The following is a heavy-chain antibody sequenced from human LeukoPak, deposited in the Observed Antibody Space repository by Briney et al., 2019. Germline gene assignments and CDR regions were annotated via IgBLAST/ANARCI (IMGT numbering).Heavy chain of an antibody. D-gene: IGHD3-16*01. CDR1: GSTFTNYG. Sequence: ASVKVSCKASGSTFTNYGFSWVRQAPGQGLEWMGWIDPATGVTLYAQKFQGRVAMTGDKSISTAYMELSSLRSDDTAVYYCARARLWTYDIWGQGTVVTVS. V-gene: IGHV1-2*02. CDR2: IDPATGVT. J-gene: IGHJ3*02. CDR3: ARARLWTYDI.